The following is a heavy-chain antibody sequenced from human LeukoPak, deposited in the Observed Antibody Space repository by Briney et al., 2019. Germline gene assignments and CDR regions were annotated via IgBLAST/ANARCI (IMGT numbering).Heavy chain of an antibody. CDR1: GGSFSGYY. J-gene: IGHJ4*02. Sequence: KASETLSLTCAVYGGSFSGYYWSWIRQPPGKGLEWIGEINHSGSTNYNPSLKSRVTISVDTSKNQFSLKLSSVTAADTAVYYCARGPSYAPGYYYDRSGYYWDYWGQGTLVTVSS. CDR2: INHSGST. CDR3: ARGPSYAPGYYYDRSGYYWDY. D-gene: IGHD3-22*01. V-gene: IGHV4-34*01.